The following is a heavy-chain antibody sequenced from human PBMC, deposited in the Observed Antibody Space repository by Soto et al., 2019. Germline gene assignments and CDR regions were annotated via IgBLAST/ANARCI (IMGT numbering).Heavy chain of an antibody. J-gene: IGHJ6*02. CDR1: GYTFTSYG. Sequence: ASVKVSCKASGYTFTSYGISWVRQAPGQGLEWMGWISAYNGNTNYARKLQGRVTMTTDTSTSTAYMELRSLRSDDTAVYYCARDAITMMVVVPGADYGMDVWGQGTTVTVSS. V-gene: IGHV1-18*01. CDR3: ARDAITMMVVVPGADYGMDV. CDR2: ISAYNGNT. D-gene: IGHD3-22*01.